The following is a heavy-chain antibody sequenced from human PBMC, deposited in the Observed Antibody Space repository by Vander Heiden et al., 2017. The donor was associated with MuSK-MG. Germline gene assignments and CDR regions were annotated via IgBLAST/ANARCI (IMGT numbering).Heavy chain of an antibody. V-gene: IGHV3-23*01. Sequence: EVQLLESGGGLVQPGGSLRLSCTASGFPFSSSAMSLARQAPGKGLEWVSAISGSGGSTYYADSVKGRFTISRDNSKNTLYLQMNSLRAEDTAVYYCAKDEAVSSSSRYYGMDVWGQGTTVTVSS. J-gene: IGHJ6*02. CDR3: AKDEAVSSSSRYYGMDV. CDR1: GFPFSSSA. CDR2: ISGSGGST. D-gene: IGHD6-13*01.